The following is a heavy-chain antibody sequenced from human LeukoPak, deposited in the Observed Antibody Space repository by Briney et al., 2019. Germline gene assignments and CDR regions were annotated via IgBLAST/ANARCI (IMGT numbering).Heavy chain of an antibody. CDR1: GYTFTSYD. CDR3: ASPKQPRNYYGMDV. J-gene: IGHJ6*02. V-gene: IGHV1-8*01. D-gene: IGHD6-13*01. Sequence: ASVKASCKASGYTFTSYDINWVRQATGQGLEWMGWMNPNSGNTGYAQKFQGRVTMTRNTSISTAYMELSSLRSEDTAVYYCASPKQPRNYYGMDVWGQGTTVTVSS. CDR2: MNPNSGNT.